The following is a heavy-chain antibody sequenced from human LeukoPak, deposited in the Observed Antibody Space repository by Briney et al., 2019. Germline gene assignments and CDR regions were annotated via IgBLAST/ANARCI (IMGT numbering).Heavy chain of an antibody. CDR3: ARGGGLDV. CDR1: GFTFSTYG. V-gene: IGHV3-7*03. D-gene: IGHD3-16*01. J-gene: IGHJ6*02. Sequence: GRSLRLSCAASGFTFSTYGMHWVRQAPGKGLEWVASINHNGNVNYYVDSVKGRFTISRDNAKNSLYLQMSNLRAEDTAVYFCARGGGLDVWGQGATVTVSS. CDR2: INHNGNVN.